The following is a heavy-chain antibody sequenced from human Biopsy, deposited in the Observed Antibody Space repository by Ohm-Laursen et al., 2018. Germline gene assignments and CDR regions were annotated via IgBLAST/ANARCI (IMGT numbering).Heavy chain of an antibody. Sequence: TLSLTCNVSGGSIRGSTYYWGWIRQTPGKGLEWIGSVYFSGNTYYNPSLGGRVTISVDTSKNQFSLNLTSVTAADTAVYYCARHPTGFWFDPWGQGTLVIVSS. CDR3: ARHPTGFWFDP. CDR1: GGSIRGSTYY. J-gene: IGHJ5*02. CDR2: VYFSGNT. V-gene: IGHV4-39*01.